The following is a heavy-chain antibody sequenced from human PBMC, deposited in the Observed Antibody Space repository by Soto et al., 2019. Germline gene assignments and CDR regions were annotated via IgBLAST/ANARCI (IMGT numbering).Heavy chain of an antibody. D-gene: IGHD2-15*01. CDR1: GFTFSSYA. J-gene: IGHJ6*02. CDR2: ISYDGSNK. V-gene: IGHV3-30-3*01. Sequence: QVQLVESGGGVVQPGRSLRHSCAASGFTFSSYAMHWVRQAPGKGLEWVAVISYDGSNKYYADSVKGRFTISRDNSKNTPYLQMNSLRAEDTAVYYCARDPRYCSGGSCYPGYGMDVWGQGTTVTVSS. CDR3: ARDPRYCSGGSCYPGYGMDV.